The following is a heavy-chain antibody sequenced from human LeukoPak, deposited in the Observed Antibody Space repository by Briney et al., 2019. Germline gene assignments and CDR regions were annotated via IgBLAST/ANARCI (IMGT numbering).Heavy chain of an antibody. Sequence: SVKVSCKASGGTFSSYAISWVRQAPGQGLEWMGGIIPIFGTANYAQKFQGRVPITADESTSTAYMELSSLRSEDTAVYYCAREKSYYDSSGYCDYWGQGTLVTVSS. V-gene: IGHV1-69*13. J-gene: IGHJ4*02. CDR3: AREKSYYDSSGYCDY. CDR2: IIPIFGTA. D-gene: IGHD3-22*01. CDR1: GGTFSSYA.